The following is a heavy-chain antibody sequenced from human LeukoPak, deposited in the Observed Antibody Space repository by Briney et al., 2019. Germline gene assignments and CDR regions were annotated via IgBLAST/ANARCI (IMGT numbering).Heavy chain of an antibody. CDR3: ARDRKYSGSYFDY. Sequence: PGGSLRLSCAASGFTFSSYSMNWVRQAPGKGLEWVSSISSSSSYIYYADSVKGRFTISRDDAKNSLYLQMNSLRAEDTAVYYCARDRKYSGSYFDYWGQGTLVTVSS. V-gene: IGHV3-21*01. D-gene: IGHD1-26*01. CDR1: GFTFSSYS. J-gene: IGHJ4*02. CDR2: ISSSSSYI.